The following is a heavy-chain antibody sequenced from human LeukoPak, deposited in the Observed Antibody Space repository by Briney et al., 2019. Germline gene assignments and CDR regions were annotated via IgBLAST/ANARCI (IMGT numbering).Heavy chain of an antibody. CDR3: ARDLGYCTNGVCHTRFDY. CDR1: GFTFSSYS. V-gene: IGHV3-21*01. CDR2: ISSSSSYI. Sequence: GGSLRLSCAASGFTFSSYSMNWVRQAPGKGLEWVSSISSSSSYIYYADSVKGRFTISRDNAKNSLYLQMNSLRAEDTAVYYCARDLGYCTNGVCHTRFDYWGQGALVTVSS. D-gene: IGHD2-8*01. J-gene: IGHJ4*02.